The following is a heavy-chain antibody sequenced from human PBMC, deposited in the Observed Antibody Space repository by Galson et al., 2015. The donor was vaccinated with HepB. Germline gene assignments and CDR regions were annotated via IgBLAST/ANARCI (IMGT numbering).Heavy chain of an antibody. D-gene: IGHD4-17*01. CDR3: ARDGTTVTTYWSY. CDR2: ISYDGSNK. CDR1: GFTFSSYA. V-gene: IGHV3-30*04. J-gene: IGHJ4*02. Sequence: SLRLSCAVSGFTFSSYAMHWVRQAPGKGLEWVAVISYDGSNKYYADSVKGRFTISRDNSKNTLYLQMNSLRAEDTAVYYCARDGTTVTTYWSYWGQGTLVTVSS.